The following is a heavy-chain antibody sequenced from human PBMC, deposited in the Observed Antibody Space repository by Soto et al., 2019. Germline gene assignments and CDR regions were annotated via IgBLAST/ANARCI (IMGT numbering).Heavy chain of an antibody. V-gene: IGHV5-51*01. CDR3: ARRYSSSWSFDY. D-gene: IGHD6-13*01. CDR1: GYSFVSYW. J-gene: IGHJ4*02. CDR2: IYPGDSDT. Sequence: GESLKISCKGSGYSFVSYWIAWVRQKPGKGLEWMGIIYPGDSDTRYSPSFQGQVTISADKSISTAYLQWSSLKASDTAMYYRARRYSSSWSFDYWGQGTLVTVSS.